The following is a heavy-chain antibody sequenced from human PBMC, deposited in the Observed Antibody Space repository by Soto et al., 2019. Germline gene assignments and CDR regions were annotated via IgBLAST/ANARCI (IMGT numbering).Heavy chain of an antibody. V-gene: IGHV3-30*18. Sequence: GGSLRLSCAASGFTFSSYGMHWVRQAPGKGLEWVAVISYDGSNKYYADSVKGRFTISRDNSKNTLYLQMNSLRAEDTAVYYCAKERHQLIAPFDYWGQGTLVTVSS. CDR1: GFTFSSYG. CDR2: ISYDGSNK. D-gene: IGHD6-13*01. CDR3: AKERHQLIAPFDY. J-gene: IGHJ4*02.